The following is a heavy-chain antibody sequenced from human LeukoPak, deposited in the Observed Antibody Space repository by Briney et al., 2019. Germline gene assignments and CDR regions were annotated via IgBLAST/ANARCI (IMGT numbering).Heavy chain of an antibody. J-gene: IGHJ4*02. CDR3: SRGLDSRKLGY. CDR1: GASFNSDDQY. D-gene: IGHD3-22*01. V-gene: IGHV4-31*03. Sequence: SETLSLTCTVSGASFNSDDQYWNWIRQSPGKGLEWIGSIHPSGMLYNNPSLESRVTMSRDTSKNQSSLNLNSVAAADTAVYFCSRGLDSRKLGYWGQGILVTVSS. CDR2: IHPSGML.